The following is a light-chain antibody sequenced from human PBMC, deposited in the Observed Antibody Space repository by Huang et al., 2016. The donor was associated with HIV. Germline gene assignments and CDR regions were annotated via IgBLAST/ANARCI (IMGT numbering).Light chain of an antibody. Sequence: DIHMTPSPSTLSASVGDRVTITCRASQSIGSWLAWYQQKPGKAPKLLIYKASSLESGVPSRFSGSGSGTEFTLTISSLQPDDFATYFCQQYSSFPWTFGQGTKLESK. CDR2: KAS. V-gene: IGKV1-5*03. CDR3: QQYSSFPWT. J-gene: IGKJ2*02. CDR1: QSIGSW.